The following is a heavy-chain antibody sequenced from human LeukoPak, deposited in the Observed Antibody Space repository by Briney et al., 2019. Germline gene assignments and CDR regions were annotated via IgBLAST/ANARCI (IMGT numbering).Heavy chain of an antibody. CDR1: GFTFSDYY. J-gene: IGHJ4*02. CDR3: ARGSSGWYAPFDY. Sequence: GGSLRLSCAASGFTFSDYYMNWIRQAPGKGLEWVSKISSSSSYTNYADSVKGRFTISRDNAKNSLYLQMNSLRAEDTAVYYCARGSSGWYAPFDYWGQGTLVTVSS. CDR2: ISSSSSYT. V-gene: IGHV3-11*06. D-gene: IGHD6-19*01.